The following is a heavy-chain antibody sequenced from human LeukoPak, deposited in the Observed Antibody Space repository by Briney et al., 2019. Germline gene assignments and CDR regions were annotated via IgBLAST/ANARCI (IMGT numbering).Heavy chain of an antibody. CDR1: GGSVSSGSYY. J-gene: IGHJ6*03. Sequence: SETLSLTCTVSGGSVSSGSYYWSWIRQPPGKGLEWIGYIYYSGSTNYNPSLKSRVTISVDTSKNQFSLKLSSVTAADTAVYYCARRAGNYYYYYMDVWGKGTTVTVSS. V-gene: IGHV4-61*01. CDR3: ARRAGNYYYYYMDV. D-gene: IGHD6-19*01. CDR2: IYYSGST.